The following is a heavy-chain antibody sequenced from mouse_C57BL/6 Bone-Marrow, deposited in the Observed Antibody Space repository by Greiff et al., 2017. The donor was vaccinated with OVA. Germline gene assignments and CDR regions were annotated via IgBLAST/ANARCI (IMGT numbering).Heavy chain of an antibody. CDR3: ARDGNYPAY. V-gene: IGHV1-54*01. CDR2: INPGSGGT. D-gene: IGHD2-1*01. CDR1: GYAFTNYL. J-gene: IGHJ3*01. Sequence: QVQLKQSGAELVRPGTSVKVSCKASGYAFTNYLIEWVKQRPGQGLEWIGVINPGSGGTNYNEKFKGKATLTADKSSSTAYMQLSSLTSEDSAVYFCARDGNYPAYWGQGTLVTVSA.